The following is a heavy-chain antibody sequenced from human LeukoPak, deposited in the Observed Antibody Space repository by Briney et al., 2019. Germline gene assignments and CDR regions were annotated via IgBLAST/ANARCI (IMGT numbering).Heavy chain of an antibody. J-gene: IGHJ4*02. CDR3: AKDSSTVRGEFDY. CDR2: ISDSGGGS. D-gene: IGHD3-10*01. Sequence: PGGSLRLSCAASGFTFSNYAMSWVRLAPGQGLEWVSGISDSGGGSYYADSVKGRFTISRDNSKNTLYLQMDSLRAEDTAVYYCAKDSSTVRGEFDYWGQGTLVTVSS. V-gene: IGHV3-23*01. CDR1: GFTFSNYA.